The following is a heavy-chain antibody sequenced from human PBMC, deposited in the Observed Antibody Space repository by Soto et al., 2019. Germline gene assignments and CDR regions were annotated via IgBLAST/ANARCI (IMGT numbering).Heavy chain of an antibody. Sequence: GGSLRLSCTASGFTFNSYGIHWVRQAPGKGLDWVSFISYDGSNKYYADSVKGRFTISRDNSKSTLYLQMHSLRAEDTAVYFCAKDGAGTSYEPAYFDFWGQGTLVTAPQ. CDR1: GFTFNSYG. CDR2: ISYDGSNK. D-gene: IGHD1-7*01. J-gene: IGHJ4*02. V-gene: IGHV3-30*18. CDR3: AKDGAGTSYEPAYFDF.